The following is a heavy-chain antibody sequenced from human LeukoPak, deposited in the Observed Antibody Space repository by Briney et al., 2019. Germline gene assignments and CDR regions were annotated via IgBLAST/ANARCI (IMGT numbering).Heavy chain of an antibody. CDR2: ISGSGGST. V-gene: IGHV3-23*01. CDR3: AKDQGPPGAYYYYYGMDV. Sequence: PGGSLRLSCAASGFTFSSYAMSWVRQAPGKGLEWVSAISGSGGSTYYADSVKGRFTISRGNSKNTLYLQMNSLRAEDTAVYYCAKDQGPPGAYYYYYGMDVWGQGTTVTVSS. J-gene: IGHJ6*02. D-gene: IGHD3-10*01. CDR1: GFTFSSYA.